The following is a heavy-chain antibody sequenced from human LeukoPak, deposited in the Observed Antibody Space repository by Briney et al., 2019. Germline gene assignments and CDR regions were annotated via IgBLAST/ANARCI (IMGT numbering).Heavy chain of an antibody. J-gene: IGHJ4*02. CDR2: IFWIDDT. CDR1: GFSLNTSGVA. V-gene: IGHV2-5*01. Sequence: YGPTLVNPTHTLTLACTVSGFSLNTSGVAVGWIRQPPGEAPNWVGLIFWIDDTRYSPSLKTRLTISKDTSKNPVVLTMTNMDPVDTATYYCARRRGMATIFDYWGQGTLVTVSS. CDR3: ARRRGMATIFDY. D-gene: IGHD5-24*01.